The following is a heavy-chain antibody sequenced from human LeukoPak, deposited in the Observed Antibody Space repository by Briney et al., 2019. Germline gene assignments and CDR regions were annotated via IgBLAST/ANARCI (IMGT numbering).Heavy chain of an antibody. CDR1: GGSISSYY. D-gene: IGHD5-18*01. CDR3: ARHRPTQYSYGLQNWFDP. CDR2: IYTSGST. J-gene: IGHJ5*02. V-gene: IGHV4-4*09. Sequence: SETLSLTCTVSGGSISSYYWSWIRQPPGKGLEWIGYIYTSGSTNYNPSLKGRVTISVDTSKNQFSLKLSSVTAADTAVYYCARHRPTQYSYGLQNWFDPWGQGTLVTVSS.